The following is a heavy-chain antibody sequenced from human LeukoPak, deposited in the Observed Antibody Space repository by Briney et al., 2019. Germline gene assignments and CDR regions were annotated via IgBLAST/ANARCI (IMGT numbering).Heavy chain of an antibody. CDR3: ARGLRRTNGVCYYCLDY. CDR2: MNPNSGNT. J-gene: IGHJ4*02. V-gene: IGHV1-8*03. D-gene: IGHD2-8*01. Sequence: GASVKVSCKASGYTFTGYYMHWVRQAPGQGLEWMGWMNPNSGNTVYAQKFQGRVTITRNTSISTAYMELSSLRSEDTAVYYCARGLRRTNGVCYYCLDYWGQGTLVTVSS. CDR1: GYTFTGYY.